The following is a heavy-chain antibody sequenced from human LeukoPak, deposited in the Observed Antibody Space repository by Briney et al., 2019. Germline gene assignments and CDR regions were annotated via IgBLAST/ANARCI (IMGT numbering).Heavy chain of an antibody. V-gene: IGHV1-24*01. CDR3: ATAFSVAGTYWFDP. D-gene: IGHD6-19*01. CDR2: FDPEDGET. Sequence: ASVKVSCKVSGYTLTELSMHRVRQAPGKGLEWMGGFDPEDGETIYAQKFQGRVTMTEDTSTDTAYMELSSLRSEDTAVYYCATAFSVAGTYWFDPWGQGTLVTVSS. J-gene: IGHJ5*02. CDR1: GYTLTELS.